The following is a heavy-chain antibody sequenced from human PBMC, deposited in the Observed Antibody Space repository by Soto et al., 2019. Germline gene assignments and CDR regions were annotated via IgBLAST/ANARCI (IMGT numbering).Heavy chain of an antibody. CDR1: GGSIISGGHY. Sequence: PSETLSLTCTVSGGSIISGGHYWTWVRQHPGKGLEWMGYIYYTGSTSYNPSLESRLTMSVDTSKNQFSLRLDSVTAADTAVYSCARVRVDGLPGASRFISIMDGWGKRTSVTVAS. D-gene: IGHD3-10*01. V-gene: IGHV4-31*03. J-gene: IGHJ6*04. CDR2: IYYTGST. CDR3: ARVRVDGLPGASRFISIMDG.